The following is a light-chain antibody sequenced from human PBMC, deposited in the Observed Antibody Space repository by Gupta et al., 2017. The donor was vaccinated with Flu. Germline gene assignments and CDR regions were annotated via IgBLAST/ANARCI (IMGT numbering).Light chain of an antibody. CDR2: STS. J-gene: IGLJ3*02. V-gene: IGLV7-43*01. CDR3: LPYEGGAQRV. CDR1: TGAVTSGYY. Sequence: TVVSQQPSLTVSSGGIVTPACASSTGAVTSGYYPNWFQQKPGQAPRALIYSTSNKHSWTPARFSGSLLGGKAALTLSGVQPEDKAEYYCLPYEGGAQRVFGGGTKLTVL.